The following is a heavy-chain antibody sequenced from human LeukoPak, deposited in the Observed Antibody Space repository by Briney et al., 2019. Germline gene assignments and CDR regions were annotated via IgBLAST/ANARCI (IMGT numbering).Heavy chain of an antibody. CDR2: IYHSGST. Sequence: SGTLSLTCAVSGGSISSSNWWSWVRQPPGKGLEWIGEIYHSGSTNYNPSLKSRVTMSVDTSKNQFSLNLQSVTPEDTAVYYCARNLIPEQLVVNFWGQGTLVTVSS. D-gene: IGHD6-13*01. J-gene: IGHJ4*02. V-gene: IGHV4-4*02. CDR1: GGSISSSNW. CDR3: ARNLIPEQLVVNF.